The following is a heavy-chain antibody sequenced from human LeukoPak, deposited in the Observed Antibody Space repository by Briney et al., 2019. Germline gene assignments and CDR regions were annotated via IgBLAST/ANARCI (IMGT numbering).Heavy chain of an antibody. Sequence: GGSLRLSCAASGFTVSDNYMSWVRQAPGKGLEWVGRIKSKTDGGTTDYAAPVKGRFTISRDDSKNTLYLQMNSLKTEDTAVYYCTTGWILGAFDIWGQGTMVTVSS. D-gene: IGHD5-18*01. CDR3: TTGWILGAFDI. CDR2: IKSKTDGGTT. J-gene: IGHJ3*02. CDR1: GFTVSDNY. V-gene: IGHV3-15*01.